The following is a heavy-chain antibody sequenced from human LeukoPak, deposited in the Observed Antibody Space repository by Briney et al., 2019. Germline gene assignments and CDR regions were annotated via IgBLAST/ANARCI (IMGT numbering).Heavy chain of an antibody. CDR1: GFTFSSYA. V-gene: IGHV3-23*01. CDR2: IRSRGGTT. J-gene: IGHJ4*02. CDR3: AKEVNSGSYFDTRRGGFDY. D-gene: IGHD1-26*01. Sequence: PGGPLRLSCAASGFTFSSYAMSWGRQAPGKGLEWVSAIRSRGGTTYYAGSVKGRFTISRDNSKNTLYLQMNSLRAEDTAVYYCAKEVNSGSYFDTRRGGFDYWGQGTLVTVSS.